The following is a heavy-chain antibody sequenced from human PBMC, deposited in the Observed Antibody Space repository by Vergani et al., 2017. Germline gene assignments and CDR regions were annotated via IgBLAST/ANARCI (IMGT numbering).Heavy chain of an antibody. CDR3: ARTGTWLTGGSAGGLYY. CDR2: ISAYNGNT. Sequence: QVQLVQSGAEVKKPGSSVKVSCKASGGTFSSYAISWVRQAPGQGLEWMAWISAYNGNTNYAQKLQGRVTMTTDTSTSTAYMELRSLRSDDTAVYYCARTGTWLTGGSAGGLYYWGQGTLVSVSS. J-gene: IGHJ4*02. V-gene: IGHV1-18*01. CDR1: GGTFSSYA. D-gene: IGHD1-7*01.